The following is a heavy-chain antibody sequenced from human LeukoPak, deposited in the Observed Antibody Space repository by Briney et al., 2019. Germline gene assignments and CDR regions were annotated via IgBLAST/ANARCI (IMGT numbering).Heavy chain of an antibody. CDR3: AREEYQLLRGFDP. CDR1: GYTFTSYG. Sequence: ASVKVSCKASGYTFTSYGISWVRQAPGQGLEWMGWINPNSGGTNYAQKFQGWVTMTRDTSISTAYMELSRLRSDDTAVYYCAREEYQLLRGFDPWGQGTLVTVSS. V-gene: IGHV1-2*04. CDR2: INPNSGGT. J-gene: IGHJ5*02. D-gene: IGHD2-2*01.